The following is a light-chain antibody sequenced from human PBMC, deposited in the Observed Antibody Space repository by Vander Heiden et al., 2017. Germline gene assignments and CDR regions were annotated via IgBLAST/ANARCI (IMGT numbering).Light chain of an antibody. CDR1: SSNIGKNY. J-gene: IGLJ1*01. V-gene: IGLV1-51*01. CDR3: GTWDSSLSNAV. CDR2: DNN. Sequence: QPVLTQPPSVSAAPAQPVTISCSGSSSNIGKNYVSWYQQVPGTAPKLLIYDNNKRPSGIPDRFSGSKSGTSATLGITGLQTGDEADYYCGTWDSSLSNAVFGTGTKVTVL.